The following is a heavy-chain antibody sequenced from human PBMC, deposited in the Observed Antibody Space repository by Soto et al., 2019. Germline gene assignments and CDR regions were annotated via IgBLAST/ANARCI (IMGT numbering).Heavy chain of an antibody. V-gene: IGHV4-39*01. CDR3: ARQTTITTPGGFDY. D-gene: IGHD5-12*01. CDR1: GGPISSNSYY. CDR2: IYYSWST. J-gene: IGHJ4*02. Sequence: QLQLQESGPGLVKPSETLSLTCTVSGGPISSNSYYWGWIRQPPGKGLEWIGSIYYSWSTYYNPSLKSRLTISVDTSKNQFSLKLSSVTAADTAVYYCARQTTITTPGGFDYWGQGTLVTVSS.